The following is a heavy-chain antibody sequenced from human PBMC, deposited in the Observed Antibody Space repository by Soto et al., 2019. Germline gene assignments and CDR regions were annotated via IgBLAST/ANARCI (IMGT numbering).Heavy chain of an antibody. Sequence: PGGSLRFSCAASGFTFSSYGMHWVRQAPGEGLEWVAVIWYDGSNKYYADSVKGRFTISRDNSKNTLYLQMNSLRAEDTAVYYCARNPRNYGTLHYYYYGMDVWGQGTTVTVSS. D-gene: IGHD3-16*01. CDR1: GFTFSSYG. CDR3: ARNPRNYGTLHYYYYGMDV. V-gene: IGHV3-33*01. J-gene: IGHJ6*02. CDR2: IWYDGSNK.